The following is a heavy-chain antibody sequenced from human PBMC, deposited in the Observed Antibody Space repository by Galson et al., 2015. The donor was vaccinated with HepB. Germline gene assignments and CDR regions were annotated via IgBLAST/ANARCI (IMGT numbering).Heavy chain of an antibody. CDR1: GFTFSSYG. CDR3: AKDKPYFDY. Sequence: SLRLSCAASGFTFSSYGMHWVRQAPGKGLEWVAVISYDGSNKYYADSVKGRFTISRDNSKNTLYLQMNSLRAEDTAVYYCAKDKPYFDYWGQGTLVTVSS. J-gene: IGHJ4*02. CDR2: ISYDGSNK. V-gene: IGHV3-30*18.